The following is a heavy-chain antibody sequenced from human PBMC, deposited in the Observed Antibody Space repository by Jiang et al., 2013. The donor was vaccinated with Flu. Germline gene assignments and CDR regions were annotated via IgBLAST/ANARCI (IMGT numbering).Heavy chain of an antibody. V-gene: IGHV4-39*07. J-gene: IGHJ4*02. CDR3: ARATYYDFWSGYPRPGYFDY. CDR2: IYYSGST. D-gene: IGHD3-3*01. Sequence: EWIGSIYYSGSTYYNPSLKSRVTISVDTSKNQFSLKLSSVTAADTAVYYCARATYYDFWSGYPRPGYFDYWGQGTLVTVSS.